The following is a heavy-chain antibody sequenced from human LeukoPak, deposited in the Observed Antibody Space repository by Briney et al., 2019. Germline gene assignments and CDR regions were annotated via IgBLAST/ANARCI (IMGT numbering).Heavy chain of an antibody. D-gene: IGHD3-3*01. CDR2: IYYSGST. Sequence: SETLSLTCTVSGGSISSYYWSWIRQPPGKGLEWIGYIYYSGSTYYNPSLKSRVTISVDTSKNQFSLKLSSVTAADTAVYYCARVPTDYDFWSGYSDYWGQGTLVTVSS. CDR3: ARVPTDYDFWSGYSDY. V-gene: IGHV4-59*12. J-gene: IGHJ4*02. CDR1: GGSISSYY.